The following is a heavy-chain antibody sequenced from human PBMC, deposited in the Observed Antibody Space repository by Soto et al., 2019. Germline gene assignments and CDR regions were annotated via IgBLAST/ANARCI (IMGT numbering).Heavy chain of an antibody. Sequence: EVQLVESGGGLVQPGGSLRLSCAASGFTFSNYWMTWVRQAPGKGLEWVANIKLDGSEKYYVDSVKGRFTISRDNANSSLYLQMNSLRAEDTAVYYCARPWNSDYTTDAYDIWGQGTMVTVSS. V-gene: IGHV3-7*01. CDR1: GFTFSNYW. CDR3: ARPWNSDYTTDAYDI. J-gene: IGHJ3*02. D-gene: IGHD3-3*01. CDR2: IKLDGSEK.